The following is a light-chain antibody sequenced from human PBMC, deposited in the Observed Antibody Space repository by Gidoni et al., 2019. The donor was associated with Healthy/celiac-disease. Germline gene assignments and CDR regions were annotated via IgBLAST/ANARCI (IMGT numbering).Light chain of an antibody. CDR1: SSDVGGYNY. CDR3: SSYAGSNNFVV. Sequence: QSALTQPPSASGSPGQSVTISCTGTSSDVGGYNYVSWYTQHPGKAPKLMIYEVSKRPSGVPDRFSGSKSGNTASLTVSGLQAEDEADYYCSSYAGSNNFVVFGTGTKVTVL. CDR2: EVS. V-gene: IGLV2-8*01. J-gene: IGLJ1*01.